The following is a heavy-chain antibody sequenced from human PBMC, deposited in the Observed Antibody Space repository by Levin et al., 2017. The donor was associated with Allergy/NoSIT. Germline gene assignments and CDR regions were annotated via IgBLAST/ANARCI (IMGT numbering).Heavy chain of an antibody. D-gene: IGHD3-22*01. Sequence: PAASVKVSCTASGYTFTNYGISWVRQAPGQGLEWMGWITAYNASRNYAQKLQGRVTMTTDTSTSTAYMELRSLRSDDTAVYYCARFYYDTSGNYKYWGQGTLVTVSS. CDR3: ARFYYDTSGNYKY. J-gene: IGHJ4*02. V-gene: IGHV1-18*01. CDR1: GYTFTNYG. CDR2: ITAYNASR.